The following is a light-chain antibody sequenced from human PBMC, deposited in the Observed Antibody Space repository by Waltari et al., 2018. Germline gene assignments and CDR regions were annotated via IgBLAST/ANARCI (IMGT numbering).Light chain of an antibody. CDR1: SSNIGSDT. Sequence: QSVLTQPPSASGTPGQRVTLHCSGTSSNIGSDTVNWFQHLPGTAPKHLIYTDNQRPSGVPDRFSGSKSGTSASLAISGLQSEDEADYYCATWDDTLHGCWVFGGGTKLTVL. CDR2: TDN. J-gene: IGLJ3*02. CDR3: ATWDDTLHGCWV. V-gene: IGLV1-44*01.